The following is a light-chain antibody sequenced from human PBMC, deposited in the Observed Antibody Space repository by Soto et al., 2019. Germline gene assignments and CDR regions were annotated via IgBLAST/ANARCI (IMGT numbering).Light chain of an antibody. V-gene: IGKV3-11*01. J-gene: IGKJ4*01. CDR3: QQRSDWPLT. CDR1: QSVGSH. CDR2: EAS. Sequence: EIVLTHSPATLSLSPGERATLSCRASQSVGSHLAWYQQKPGQAPRIVIYEASTRATGIPARFSGSGSGTDFTLSISSLEPEDFAVYYCQQRSDWPLTFGGGAKVEI.